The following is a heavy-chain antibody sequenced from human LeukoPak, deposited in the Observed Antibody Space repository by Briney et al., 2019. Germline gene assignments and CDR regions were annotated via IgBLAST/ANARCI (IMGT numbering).Heavy chain of an antibody. CDR1: GGSLSGYY. Sequence: SETLSLTCAVYGGSLSGYYWSWIRQPPGKGLEWIGEINHSGSTNYNPSLKSRVTISVDTSKNQFSLKLSSVTAADTAVYYCARDLSQIFGVVIPYGMDVWGQGTTVTVSS. J-gene: IGHJ6*02. CDR3: ARDLSQIFGVVIPYGMDV. CDR2: INHSGST. D-gene: IGHD3-3*01. V-gene: IGHV4-34*01.